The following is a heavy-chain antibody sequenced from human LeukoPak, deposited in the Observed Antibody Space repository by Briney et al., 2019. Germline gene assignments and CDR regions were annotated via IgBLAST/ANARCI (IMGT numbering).Heavy chain of an antibody. CDR3: ARTAGYSSIVFDI. CDR2: IKQDGSEK. V-gene: IGHV3-7*02. J-gene: IGHJ3*02. D-gene: IGHD2-2*01. CDR1: GFTFSNYW. Sequence: GGSLRLSCAASGFTFSNYWMSWVRQAPGKGLEWVANIKQDGSEKYYVDSVKGRFTISRDNAKNSLYLQMNSLRAEDTAVYNCARTAGYSSIVFDIWDQGTMVTVSS.